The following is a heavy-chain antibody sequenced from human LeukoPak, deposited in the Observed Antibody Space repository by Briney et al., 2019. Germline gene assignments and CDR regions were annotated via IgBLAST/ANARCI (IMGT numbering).Heavy chain of an antibody. Sequence: ASVKVTCKASGYIFTDYYLFWVRQAPGQGLEWMGWINPNGGATRYAQKFQGRVTLTCDTSIRTTYMELSSLTSDDTAVYYCARDERYSDADHHYPDLGYWGQGTLVTVSS. CDR1: GYIFTDYY. D-gene: IGHD3-16*01. CDR2: INPNGGAT. J-gene: IGHJ4*02. V-gene: IGHV1-2*02. CDR3: ARDERYSDADHHYPDLGY.